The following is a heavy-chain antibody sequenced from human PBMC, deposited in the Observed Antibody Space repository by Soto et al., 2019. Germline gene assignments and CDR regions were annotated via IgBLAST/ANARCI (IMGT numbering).Heavy chain of an antibody. CDR1: GGTFSSQS. J-gene: IGHJ4*02. CDR2: IMTVFDRT. D-gene: IGHD3-10*01. CDR3: AREPPLGSGRIFDH. Sequence: QVQLVQSEAGVKQPGSSVKVSCKASGGTFSSQSFSWVRQAPGQVPEWMGGIMTVFDRTHYAQNFQDSITISADTSTTTVDMELSSLRSEDTAVYFCAREPPLGSGRIFDHWGQGTLVTVSS. V-gene: IGHV1-69*06.